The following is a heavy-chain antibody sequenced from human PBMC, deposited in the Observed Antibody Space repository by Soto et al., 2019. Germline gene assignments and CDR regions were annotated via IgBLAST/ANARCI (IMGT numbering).Heavy chain of an antibody. CDR2: ISAGGGTT. V-gene: IGHV3-23*01. CDR1: GFTFNSYA. J-gene: IGHJ4*02. Sequence: EVQLLDSGGGLVQPGGSLRLSCVASGFTFNSYAIGWVRQAPGKGLQWVSSISAGGGTTYYADSVKGRFTISRDNSKNTVYLQVNSLRVEDTAVYYCAKGSDSSSWPEGFDYWGQGTLVTVSS. CDR3: AKGSDSSSWPEGFDY. D-gene: IGHD6-13*01.